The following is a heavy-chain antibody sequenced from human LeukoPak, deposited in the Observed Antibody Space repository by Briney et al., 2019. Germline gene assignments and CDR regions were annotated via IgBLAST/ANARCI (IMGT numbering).Heavy chain of an antibody. D-gene: IGHD1-1*01. J-gene: IGHJ4*02. CDR3: AREYQLVPDS. Sequence: EPGGSLRLSCAASGFTFSTYAMSWVRQAPGKGLEWVSSISGNSKHVYYGDSVKGRFTISRDDARNSLYLQMNSLRVEDTAVYYCAREYQLVPDSWGQGTLVTVSS. CDR1: GFTFSTYA. V-gene: IGHV3-21*01. CDR2: ISGNSKHV.